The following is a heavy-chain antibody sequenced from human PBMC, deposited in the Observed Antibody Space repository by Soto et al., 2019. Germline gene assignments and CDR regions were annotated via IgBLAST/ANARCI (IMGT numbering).Heavy chain of an antibody. D-gene: IGHD3-3*01. CDR1: GGSISRGGYY. J-gene: IGHJ6*02. V-gene: IGHV4-30-4*01. CDR2: IYYSGST. Sequence: SETLSLTCTVSGGSISRGGYYWGWIRHPPGKGLEWIGYIYYSGSTYYNPSLKSRVTISVGTSKNQFSLKLSSVTAADTAVYYCARDNILGILYGGMDVWGQGTTVTVSS. CDR3: ARDNILGILYGGMDV.